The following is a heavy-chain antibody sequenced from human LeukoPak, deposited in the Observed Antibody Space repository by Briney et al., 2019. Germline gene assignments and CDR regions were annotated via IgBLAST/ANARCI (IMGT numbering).Heavy chain of an antibody. J-gene: IGHJ3*02. Sequence: HGESLKISCKGSGYSFTSYWISWVRQMPGKGLEWMGRIDHSDSYTNYSPSFQGHVTISADKSISTAYLQWSSLKASDTAMYYCARGGAVERYCSSTSCYWVDAFDIWGQGTMVTVSS. CDR2: IDHSDSYT. CDR1: GYSFTSYW. CDR3: ARGGAVERYCSSTSCYWVDAFDI. D-gene: IGHD2-2*01. V-gene: IGHV5-10-1*01.